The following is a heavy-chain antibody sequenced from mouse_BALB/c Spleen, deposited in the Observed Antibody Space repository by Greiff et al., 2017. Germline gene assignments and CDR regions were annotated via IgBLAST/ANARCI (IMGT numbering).Heavy chain of an antibody. CDR3: ARDYGYDGFAY. D-gene: IGHD2-2*01. CDR1: GFTFSSYA. J-gene: IGHJ3*01. V-gene: IGHV5-6-5*01. CDR2: ISSGGST. Sequence: EVQGVESGGGLVKPGGSLKLSCAASGFTFSSYAMSWVRQTPEKRLEWVASISSGGSTYYPDSVKGRFTISRDNARNILYLQMSSLRSEDTAMYYCARDYGYDGFAYWGQGTLVTVSA.